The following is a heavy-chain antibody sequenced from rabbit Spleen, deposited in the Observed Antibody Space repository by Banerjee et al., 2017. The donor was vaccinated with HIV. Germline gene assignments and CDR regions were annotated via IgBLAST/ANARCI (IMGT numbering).Heavy chain of an antibody. J-gene: IGHJ4*01. D-gene: IGHD4-1*01. Sequence: HLKESGGGLVQPGGSLKLSCTASGFTLSSYYMNWVRQAPGRGLEWIGYIDPVFGISYYANWVNGRFSISRENAQNTVFLQMTSLTGADTATYFCARDLAGAIGWNFYLWGPGTLVTVS. CDR3: ARDLAGAIGWNFYL. CDR1: GFTLSSYY. CDR2: IDPVFGIS. V-gene: IGHV1S7*01.